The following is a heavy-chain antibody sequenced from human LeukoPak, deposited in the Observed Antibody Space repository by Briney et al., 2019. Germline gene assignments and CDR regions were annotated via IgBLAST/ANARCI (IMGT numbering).Heavy chain of an antibody. CDR1: GYTFTGYN. Sequence: ASVKVSCKASGYTFTGYNMHWVRQAPGQGLEWMGWINPNSGGTNYAQKFQGRVTMTRDTSISTAYMELSRLRSDDTAVYYCARDLEVTGKDDYWGQGTLVTVSS. V-gene: IGHV1-2*02. CDR3: ARDLEVTGKDDY. J-gene: IGHJ4*02. CDR2: INPNSGGT.